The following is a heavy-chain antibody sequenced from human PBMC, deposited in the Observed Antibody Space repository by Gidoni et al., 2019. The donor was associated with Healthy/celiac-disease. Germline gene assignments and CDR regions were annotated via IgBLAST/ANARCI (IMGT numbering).Heavy chain of an antibody. Sequence: QVQLVQSGAEVKKPGSSVKVSCQASGGTFSSYAISWVRQAPGQGLEWMGGIIPIFGTANYAQKYKGRVTITADESTSTAYMELSSLRPEDTAVYYCARSGIDQIGFDPWGQGTLVTVSS. V-gene: IGHV1-69*01. CDR2: IIPIFGTA. J-gene: IGHJ5*02. CDR3: ARSGIDQIGFDP. CDR1: GGTFSSYA. D-gene: IGHD2-2*01.